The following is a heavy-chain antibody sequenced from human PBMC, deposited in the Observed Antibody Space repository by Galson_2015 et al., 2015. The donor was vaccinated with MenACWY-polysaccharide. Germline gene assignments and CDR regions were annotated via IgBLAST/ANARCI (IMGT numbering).Heavy chain of an antibody. CDR2: ISSSSSTI. V-gene: IGHV3-48*02. Sequence: SLSLSCAASGFTFSTYSMNWVRQAPGKGLERVSYISSSSSTIYYADSVKGRFTISRDNAKNSLYLQMNTLRDEDTAVYYCARVPGYSYGYYDWWGQGTLVTVSS. J-gene: IGHJ4*02. CDR1: GFTFSTYS. D-gene: IGHD5-18*01. CDR3: ARVPGYSYGYYDW.